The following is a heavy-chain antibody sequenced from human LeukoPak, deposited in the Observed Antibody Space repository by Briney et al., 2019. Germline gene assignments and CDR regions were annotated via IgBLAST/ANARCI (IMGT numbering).Heavy chain of an antibody. CDR2: ISGSGGST. Sequence: GGSLRLSCAASGFTVSSNYMSWVRQAPGKGLEWVSAISGSGGSTYYADSVKGRFIISRDNSKNTLYLQMNSLRAEDTAVYYCAKDLAITIFGVVIRPFDYWGQGTLVTVSS. V-gene: IGHV3-23*01. CDR3: AKDLAITIFGVVIRPFDY. J-gene: IGHJ4*02. D-gene: IGHD3-3*01. CDR1: GFTVSSNY.